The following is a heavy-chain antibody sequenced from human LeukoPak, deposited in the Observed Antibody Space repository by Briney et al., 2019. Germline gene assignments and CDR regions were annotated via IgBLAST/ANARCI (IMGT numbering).Heavy chain of an antibody. CDR2: IYYSGST. D-gene: IGHD5-18*01. Sequence: PSQTLSLTCTVSGGSISSGDYYWSWIRQPPGKGLEWIGYIYYSGSTNYNPSLKSRVTISVDTSKNQFSLKLSSVTAADTAVYYWARVLGVSAMATSYFDYGGKGPLVTVS. CDR3: ARVLGVSAMATSYFDY. J-gene: IGHJ4*02. V-gene: IGHV4-30-4*01. CDR1: GGSISSGDYY.